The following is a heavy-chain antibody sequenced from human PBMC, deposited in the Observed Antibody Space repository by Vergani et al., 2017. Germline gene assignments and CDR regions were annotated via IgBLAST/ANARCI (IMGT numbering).Heavy chain of an antibody. D-gene: IGHD1-26*01. Sequence: EVQLLESGGGLVQPGGSLRLSCAASGFPFSSYAMSWVRQAPGKGLEWVSAISGSGGSTYYADSVKGRFTISRDNSKNTLYLQMNSLRAEDTAVYYCAQARWPGATIDYWGQGTLVTVSS. CDR3: AQARWPGATIDY. J-gene: IGHJ4*02. CDR2: ISGSGGST. V-gene: IGHV3-23*01. CDR1: GFPFSSYA.